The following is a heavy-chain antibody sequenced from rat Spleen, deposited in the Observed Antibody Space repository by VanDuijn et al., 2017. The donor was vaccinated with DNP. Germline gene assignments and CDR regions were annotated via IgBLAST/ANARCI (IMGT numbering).Heavy chain of an antibody. CDR1: GFTFNNYW. D-gene: IGHD1-5*01. V-gene: IGHV5-31*01. Sequence: EVHLVETGGGLVQPGRSLKVSCVASGFTFNNYWMTWIRQVPGKGLEWVASITSSGGSTYYPDSVMGRFTISRDNAKSTLYLQMDSLRSEDTATYYCATQGQLGITWFAYWGQGTLVTVSS. CDR3: ATQGQLGITWFAY. CDR2: ITSSGGST. J-gene: IGHJ3*01.